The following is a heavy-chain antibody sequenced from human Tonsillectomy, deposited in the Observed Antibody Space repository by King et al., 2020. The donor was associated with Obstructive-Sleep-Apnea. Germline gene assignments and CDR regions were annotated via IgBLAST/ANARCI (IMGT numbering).Heavy chain of an antibody. J-gene: IGHJ4*02. CDR3: SIHYGSGSYYNPGGYFDY. CDR1: GYSLTNYW. CDR2: IYPGDSDT. V-gene: IGHV5-51*01. D-gene: IGHD3-10*01. Sequence: QLVQSGAEVKKPGESLKISCKGSGYSLTNYWIGWVRQVSGKGLEWMGIIYPGDSDTRYSPSFQGQVTISADKSISTAYLQWSSLKASDTAMYYCSIHYGSGSYYNPGGYFDYWGQGTLVTVSS.